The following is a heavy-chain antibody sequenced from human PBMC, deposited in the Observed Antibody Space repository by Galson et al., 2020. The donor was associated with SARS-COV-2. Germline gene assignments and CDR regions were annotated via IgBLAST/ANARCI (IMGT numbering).Heavy chain of an antibody. Sequence: GESLKISCAASGFTFSRYEMNWVRQAPGKGLEWVSYISSSGDTMFYADSVKGRFTISRDNDKNSLYLQMNSLRAEDTAVYYCARVGYTSGWYLMDVWGQGTTVTVSS. CDR1: GFTFSRYE. J-gene: IGHJ6*02. V-gene: IGHV3-48*03. CDR3: ARVGYTSGWYLMDV. CDR2: ISSSGDTM. D-gene: IGHD6-19*01.